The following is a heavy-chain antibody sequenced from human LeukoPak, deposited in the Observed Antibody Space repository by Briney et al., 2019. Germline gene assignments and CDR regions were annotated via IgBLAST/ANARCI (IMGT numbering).Heavy chain of an antibody. D-gene: IGHD3-9*01. CDR1: GGTFSSYA. Sequence: GASVKVSCTASGGTFSSYAISWVRQAPGQGLEWMGGIIPIFGTANYAQKFQGRVTITADKSTSTAYMELSSLRSEDTAVYYCARYYDILTGGYYFDYWGQGTLVTVSS. CDR2: IIPIFGTA. CDR3: ARYYDILTGGYYFDY. V-gene: IGHV1-69*06. J-gene: IGHJ4*02.